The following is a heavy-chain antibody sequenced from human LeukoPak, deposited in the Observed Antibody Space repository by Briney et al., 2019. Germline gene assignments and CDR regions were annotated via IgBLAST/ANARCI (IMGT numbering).Heavy chain of an antibody. V-gene: IGHV3-33*01. J-gene: IGHJ4*02. CDR3: ASGTYYGSGSWGY. CDR2: VWSDGSNK. D-gene: IGHD3-10*01. Sequence: TGTSLRLSCAASGLILSSYGIHWVRQAPGKGLEWVSVVWSDGSNKYYADSVKGRFTISRDNSRNTVYLQMNSLRDEDTAVYYCASGTYYGSGSWGYWGQGTLVTVSS. CDR1: GLILSSYG.